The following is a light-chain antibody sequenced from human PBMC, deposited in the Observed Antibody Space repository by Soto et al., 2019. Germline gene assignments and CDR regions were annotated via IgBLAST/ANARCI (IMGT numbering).Light chain of an antibody. CDR3: SSYTSGSTL. CDR2: DVN. J-gene: IGLJ1*01. Sequence: SALTQPASVSGSPGQSITISCTGTSRDVGGYNYVCWYQQHPGKAPKLILYDVNNRPSGVSNRFSGSKSGNTASLTISGLQAEDEADYYCSSYTSGSTLFGLGTKVTVL. V-gene: IGLV2-14*03. CDR1: SRDVGGYNY.